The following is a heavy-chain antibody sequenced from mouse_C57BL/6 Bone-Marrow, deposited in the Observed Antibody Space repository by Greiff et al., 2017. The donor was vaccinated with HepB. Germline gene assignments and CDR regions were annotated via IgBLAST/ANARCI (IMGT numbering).Heavy chain of an antibody. Sequence: QVQLQQPGAELVKPGASVKLSCKASGYTFTSYWMHWVKQRPGQGLEWIGMIHPNSGSTNYNEKFKSKTTLTVDKSTSTAYMQLSSLTSEDSAVYYCARRLPYIDYWGQGKTSTVTS. V-gene: IGHV1-64*01. CDR2: IHPNSGST. CDR1: GYTFTSYW. CDR3: ARRLPYIDY. D-gene: IGHD2-4*01. J-gene: IGHJ2*01.